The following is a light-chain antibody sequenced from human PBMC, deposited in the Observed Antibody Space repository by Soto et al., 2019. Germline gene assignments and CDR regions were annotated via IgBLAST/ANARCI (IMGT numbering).Light chain of an antibody. Sequence: DIQMTQSPSSLSASVGDRVTITCRASQSIRSYLNWYQQKPGKAPKLLIFAASSLQSGVPSRFSGSRSGTDFTLTSSSLQPEDFATYYCQQSYSAPWTFGQGTKVEIK. CDR2: AAS. J-gene: IGKJ1*01. CDR3: QQSYSAPWT. V-gene: IGKV1-39*01. CDR1: QSIRSY.